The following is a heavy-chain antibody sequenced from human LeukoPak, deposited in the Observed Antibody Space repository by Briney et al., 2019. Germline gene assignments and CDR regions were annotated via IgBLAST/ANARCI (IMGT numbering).Heavy chain of an antibody. CDR2: MHYSGST. J-gene: IGHJ5*02. Sequence: SSETLSLTCTVSGGSISTRSYYWGWIRQPPGKGLEWIGSMHYSGSTYYNPSLKSRVTISVDTSKNQFSLKLSSVTAADTAVYYCARDPGAYYDSSGYPNWFDPWGQGTLVTVSS. D-gene: IGHD3-22*01. CDR3: ARDPGAYYDSSGYPNWFDP. V-gene: IGHV4-39*07. CDR1: GGSISTRSYY.